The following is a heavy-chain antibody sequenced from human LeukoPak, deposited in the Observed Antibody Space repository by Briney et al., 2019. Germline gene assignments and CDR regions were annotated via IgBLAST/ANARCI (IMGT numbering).Heavy chain of an antibody. Sequence: SETLSLTCAVYGGSFSGYYWSWIRQPPGKGLEWIGYIYYSGSTNYNPSLKSRVTISVDTSKNQFSLKLSSVSAADTAVYYCARLVTRGYYDSSGRRIDAFDIWGQGTMVTVSS. D-gene: IGHD3-22*01. CDR3: ARLVTRGYYDSSGRRIDAFDI. J-gene: IGHJ3*02. V-gene: IGHV4-59*01. CDR2: IYYSGST. CDR1: GGSFSGYY.